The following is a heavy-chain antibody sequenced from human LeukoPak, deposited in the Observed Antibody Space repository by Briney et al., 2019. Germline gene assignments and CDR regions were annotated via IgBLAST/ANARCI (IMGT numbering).Heavy chain of an antibody. J-gene: IGHJ4*02. V-gene: IGHV3-23*01. CDR1: GFTFSSYA. CDR3: AKDPRRLDSSSWYY. Sequence: GGSLRLSCAASGFTFSSYAMSWVRRAPGKGLEWVSAISGSGGSTYYADSVKGRFTISRDNSKNTLYLQMNSMRAEDTAVYYCAKDPRRLDSSSWYYWGQGTLVTVSS. CDR2: ISGSGGST. D-gene: IGHD6-13*01.